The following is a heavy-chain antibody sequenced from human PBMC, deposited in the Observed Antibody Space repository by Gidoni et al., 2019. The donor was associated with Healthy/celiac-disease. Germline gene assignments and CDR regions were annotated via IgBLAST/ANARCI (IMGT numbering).Heavy chain of an antibody. J-gene: IGHJ3*02. D-gene: IGHD3-16*01. CDR2: IYYSGST. CDR1: GGSIRRGDYS. CDR3: AREKRGRLHSGDHPWGAFDI. Sequence: QVQLQESGPGLVKPSQTLSLTCTVSGGSIRRGDYSWSWIRQPPGKGLEWIGYIYYSGSTYYNPSLKSRVTISVDTSKNQFSLKLSSVTAADTAVYYCAREKRGRLHSGDHPWGAFDIWGQGTMVTVSS. V-gene: IGHV4-30-4*01.